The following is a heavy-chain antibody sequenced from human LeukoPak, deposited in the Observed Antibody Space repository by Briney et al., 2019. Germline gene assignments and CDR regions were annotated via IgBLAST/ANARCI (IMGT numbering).Heavy chain of an antibody. V-gene: IGHV3-9*03. CDR1: GFTFDDYA. CDR2: ISWNSGSI. J-gene: IGHJ3*02. Sequence: GGSLRLSCAASGFTFDDYAMHWVRQAPGKGLEWVSGISWNSGSIGYADSVKGRFTISRDNAKNSLYLQMNSLRAEDMALYYCAKDRRAMVSDAFDIWGQGTMVTVSS. D-gene: IGHD3-10*01. CDR3: AKDRRAMVSDAFDI.